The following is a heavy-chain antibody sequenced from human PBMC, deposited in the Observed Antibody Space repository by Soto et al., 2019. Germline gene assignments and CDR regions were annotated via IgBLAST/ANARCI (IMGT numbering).Heavy chain of an antibody. D-gene: IGHD6-13*01. J-gene: IGHJ4*02. V-gene: IGHV5-51*01. Sequence: PGESLKISCQCSGYTFSNFWNGWVRQLPGQGLEWMGIIYPGDHETRYSPSFLGKVTISAEKSINTAYLQWSSLEASDSAFYFCARSPRSRPYFDVWGQGALVTVSS. CDR3: ARSPRSRPYFDV. CDR1: GYTFSNFW. CDR2: IYPGDHET.